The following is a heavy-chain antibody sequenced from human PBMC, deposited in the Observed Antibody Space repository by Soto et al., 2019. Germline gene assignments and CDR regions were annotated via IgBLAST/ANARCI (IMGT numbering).Heavy chain of an antibody. Sequence: SQTLSLTCGISGDSVSNNSAAWNWIRQSPSRGLEWLGRTYYRFKWYNDYAVSVKSRITINPDTSKNQFSLQLNSVTPEDTAVYYCARERYGDYGRGAFDIWGQGTMVTVSS. CDR3: ARERYGDYGRGAFDI. D-gene: IGHD4-17*01. J-gene: IGHJ3*02. V-gene: IGHV6-1*01. CDR1: GDSVSNNSAA. CDR2: TYYRFKWYN.